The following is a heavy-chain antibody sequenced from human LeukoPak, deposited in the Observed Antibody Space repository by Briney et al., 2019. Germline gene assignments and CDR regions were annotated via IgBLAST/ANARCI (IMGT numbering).Heavy chain of an antibody. CDR3: ARGGPYDYVWGSYRSGPHWFDP. V-gene: IGHV4-34*01. Sequence: SETLSLTCAVSGGSISSGGYYWSWIRQPPGKGLEWIGEINHSGSTNYNPSLKSRVTISVDTPKNQFSLKLSSVTAADTAVYYCARGGPYDYVWGSYRSGPHWFDPWGQGTLVTVSS. D-gene: IGHD3-16*02. CDR2: INHSGST. CDR1: GGSISSGGYY. J-gene: IGHJ5*02.